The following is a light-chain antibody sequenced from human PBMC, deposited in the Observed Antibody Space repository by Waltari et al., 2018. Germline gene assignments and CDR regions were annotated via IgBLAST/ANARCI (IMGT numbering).Light chain of an antibody. V-gene: IGKV1-5*03. CDR1: QNINSW. J-gene: IGKJ2*01. CDR3: QQYDSYPYT. CDR2: KAS. Sequence: DIQMTQSPSTLSASVGDRVTITCRASQNINSWLAWYQQKPGQAPKLLIYKASTLATVVPSRFSGSGSGTEFTLAITSLQPDDFASYYCQQYDSYPYTFGQGTRLEI.